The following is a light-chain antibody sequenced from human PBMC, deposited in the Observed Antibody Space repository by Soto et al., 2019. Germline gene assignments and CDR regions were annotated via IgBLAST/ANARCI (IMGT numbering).Light chain of an antibody. V-gene: IGKV1-27*01. CDR3: QKYDRAPWT. J-gene: IGKJ1*01. CDR1: QDISNY. Sequence: DLQMTQSPSSLSASVGDRVTITCRASQDISNYLAWYQQKPGKVPMLLISAASTLQSGVPSRFSGSGSGPDFTLTISSLQPEDVATYYCQKYDRAPWTFGQGTKVEVK. CDR2: AAS.